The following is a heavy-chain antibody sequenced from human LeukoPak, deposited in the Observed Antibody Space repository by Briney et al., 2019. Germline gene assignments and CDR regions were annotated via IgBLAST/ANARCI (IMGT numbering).Heavy chain of an antibody. D-gene: IGHD3-3*01. CDR1: GFTISDYW. CDR2: IKEDGSEK. Sequence: GGFLRLSCAASGFTISDYWMSWVRQAPGKGLEWVANIKEDGSEKNYADSAKGRFTISRDNAKNSLYLQMNNLRAEDTAVYYCASKGGSFTISGVLYNDAFAIWGQGTMVTVSA. V-gene: IGHV3-7*01. J-gene: IGHJ3*02. CDR3: ASKGGSFTISGVLYNDAFAI.